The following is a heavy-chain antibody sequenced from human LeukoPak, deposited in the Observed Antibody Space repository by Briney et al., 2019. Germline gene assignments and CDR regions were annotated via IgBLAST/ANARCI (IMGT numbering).Heavy chain of an antibody. Sequence: GGSLRLSCAASGFTFSSYGMHWVRQAPGKGLEWVAVISYDGSNKYYADSVKGRFTISRDNSKNTLYLQMNSLRAEDTAIYYCTRVGYIDEGIDYWGQGTLVTVSS. CDR3: TRVGYIDEGIDY. J-gene: IGHJ4*02. CDR2: ISYDGSNK. CDR1: GFTFSSYG. D-gene: IGHD5-24*01. V-gene: IGHV3-30*03.